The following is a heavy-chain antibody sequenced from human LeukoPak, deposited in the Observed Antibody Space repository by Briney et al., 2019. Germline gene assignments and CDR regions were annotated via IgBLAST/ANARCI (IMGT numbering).Heavy chain of an antibody. CDR3: ARGEPGYCSGGSCYPFDY. CDR2: INHSGST. D-gene: IGHD2-15*01. CDR1: GGSFSGYY. V-gene: IGHV4-34*01. J-gene: IGHJ4*02. Sequence: PSETLSLTCAVYGGSFSGYYWSWIRQPPGKGLEWIGEINHSGSTNYNPSLKSRVTISVDTFKNQFSLKLSSVTAADTAVYYCARGEPGYCSGGSCYPFDYWGQGTLVTVSS.